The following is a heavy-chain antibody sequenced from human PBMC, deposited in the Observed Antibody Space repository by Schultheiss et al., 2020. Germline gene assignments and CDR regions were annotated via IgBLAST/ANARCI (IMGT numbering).Heavy chain of an antibody. D-gene: IGHD5-18*01. CDR2: MNPNSGNT. J-gene: IGHJ4*02. Sequence: ASVKVSCKASGYTFTSYDINWVRQATGQGLEWMGWMNPNSGNTGYAQKFQGRVTMTRNTSISTAYMELSSLRSDDTAVYYCAREGTAMIPRSYFDYWGQGTVVTVSS. CDR1: GYTFTSYD. V-gene: IGHV1-8*01. CDR3: AREGTAMIPRSYFDY.